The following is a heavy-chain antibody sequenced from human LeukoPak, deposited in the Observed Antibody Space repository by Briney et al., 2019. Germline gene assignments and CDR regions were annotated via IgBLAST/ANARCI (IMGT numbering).Heavy chain of an antibody. D-gene: IGHD3-9*01. V-gene: IGHV3-7*01. CDR3: ARSHRGHATYYDILTGYYMRSESRVY. J-gene: IGHJ4*02. CDR2: IKQDGSEK. CDR1: VFTFSSYW. Sequence: GGSLRLSCAASVFTFSSYWMSWVRQAPGKGLEWVANIKQDGSEKYYVDSVKGRFTISRDNAKNSLYLQMNSLRAEDTAVYYCARSHRGHATYYDILTGYYMRSESRVYWGQGTLLTVSS.